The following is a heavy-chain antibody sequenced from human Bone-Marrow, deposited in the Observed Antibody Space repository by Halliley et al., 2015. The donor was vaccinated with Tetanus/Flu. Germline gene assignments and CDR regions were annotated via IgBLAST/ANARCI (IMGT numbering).Heavy chain of an antibody. J-gene: IGHJ4*02. Sequence: LVGVSCINGDGSSPTSADSVKGRFTIPRDNAKNTLYLQMNSLRAEDTAVYYCGRDFLRGGQGPLVTVSS. D-gene: IGHD3-16*01. CDR2: INGDGSSP. V-gene: IGHV3-74*03. CDR3: GRDFLR.